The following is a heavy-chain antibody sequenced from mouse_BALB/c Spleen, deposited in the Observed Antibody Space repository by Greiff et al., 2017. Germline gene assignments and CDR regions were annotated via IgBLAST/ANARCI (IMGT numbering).Heavy chain of an antibody. V-gene: IGHV5-6*01. CDR2: ISSGGSYT. J-gene: IGHJ3*01. CDR1: GFTFSSYG. CDR3: ARRGTYGNYEAY. D-gene: IGHD2-1*01. Sequence: VQLKQSGGDLVKPGGSLKLSCAASGFTFSSYGMSWVRQTPDKRLEWVATISSGGSYTYYPASVKGRFTISRDNAKNTLYLQMSSLKSEDTAMYYCARRGTYGNYEAYGGQGTLVTVSA.